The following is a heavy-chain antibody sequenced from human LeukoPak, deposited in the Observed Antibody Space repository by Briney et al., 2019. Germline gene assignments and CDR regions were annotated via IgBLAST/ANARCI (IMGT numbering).Heavy chain of an antibody. Sequence: GGSLSLSCAASGFTFSSYSMNWVRQAPGKGLEWVSYISSSSSTIYYADSVKGRFTISRDNAKNSLYLQMNSLRAEDMAVYYCARGLAYCGGDCYYFDYWGQGTLVTVSS. CDR3: ARGLAYCGGDCYYFDY. CDR2: ISSSSSTI. J-gene: IGHJ4*02. CDR1: GFTFSSYS. D-gene: IGHD2-21*02. V-gene: IGHV3-48*01.